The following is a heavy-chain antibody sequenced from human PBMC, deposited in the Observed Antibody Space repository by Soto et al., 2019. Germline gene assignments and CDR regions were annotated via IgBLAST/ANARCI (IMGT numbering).Heavy chain of an antibody. V-gene: IGHV4-4*07. CDR3: ARDAGGAPFDP. CDR2: IYSSGTT. CDR1: GGFISNYY. J-gene: IGHJ5*02. D-gene: IGHD1-26*01. Sequence: QVQLQESGPGLVRPSETLSLSCSVSGGFISNYYWSWIRQPAGKGLEWIGRIYSSGTTNYNPSLKSRVTMSVDTSNNQFSLKLTSVTAADTAVYFCARDAGGAPFDPWGQGTLVTVSS.